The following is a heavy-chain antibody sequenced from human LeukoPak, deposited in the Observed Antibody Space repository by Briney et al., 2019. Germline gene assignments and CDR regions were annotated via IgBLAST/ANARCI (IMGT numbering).Heavy chain of an antibody. V-gene: IGHV3-7*01. CDR1: GLTFNKYW. CDR3: ATGYSSGWYFYFQY. J-gene: IGHJ1*01. D-gene: IGHD6-19*01. CDR2: IKQDGSEK. Sequence: GGSLRLSCEASGLTFNKYWMTWVREAPGKGLEWVANIKQDGSEKNYVDSVKGRFTISRDNAKNSLSLRMNSLSAEDTAVYYCATGYSSGWYFYFQYWGQGSLVSVSS.